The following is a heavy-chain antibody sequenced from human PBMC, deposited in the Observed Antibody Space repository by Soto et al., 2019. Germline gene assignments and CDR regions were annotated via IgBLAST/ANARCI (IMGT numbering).Heavy chain of an antibody. V-gene: IGHV4-59*01. Sequence: PSETLSLTCTVSGGSISSYYWSWIRQPPGKGLEWIGYIYYSGSTNYNPSLKSRVTISVDTSKNQFSLKLSSVTAADTAVYYCARESGIVGATRFYGMDVWGQGTTVTVSS. J-gene: IGHJ6*02. CDR3: ARESGIVGATRFYGMDV. CDR2: IYYSGST. CDR1: GGSISSYY. D-gene: IGHD1-26*01.